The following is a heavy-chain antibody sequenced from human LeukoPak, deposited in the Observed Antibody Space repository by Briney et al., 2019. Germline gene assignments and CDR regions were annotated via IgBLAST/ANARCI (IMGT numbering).Heavy chain of an antibody. J-gene: IGHJ4*02. D-gene: IGHD4-17*01. V-gene: IGHV3-48*01. CDR3: ARVGSYGDYGDY. CDR1: GFTFSRCS. Sequence: GGSLRLSCEASGFTFSRCSMNWVRQAPGKGLEWVSFISSSSSTIYYADSVKGRFTISRDNAKNSLYLQMDSLRAEDTAVYYCARVGSYGDYGDYWGQGTLVTVSS. CDR2: ISSSSSTI.